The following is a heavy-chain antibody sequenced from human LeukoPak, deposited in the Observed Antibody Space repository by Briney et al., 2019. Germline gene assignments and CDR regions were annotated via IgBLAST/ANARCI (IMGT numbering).Heavy chain of an antibody. CDR3: ARVNPQRPDCSSTGCFVDAFDI. CDR1: GFTFSTYS. V-gene: IGHV3-21*01. J-gene: IGHJ3*02. Sequence: PGGSLRLSCAASGFTFSTYSMNWVRQAPGKGLEWVSSISGTSSYIYYADSVKGRFTISRDNAKNSLSLQMNSLRAEDTAVYYCARVNPQRPDCSSTGCFVDAFDIWGQGTMVTVSS. D-gene: IGHD2-2*01. CDR2: ISGTSSYI.